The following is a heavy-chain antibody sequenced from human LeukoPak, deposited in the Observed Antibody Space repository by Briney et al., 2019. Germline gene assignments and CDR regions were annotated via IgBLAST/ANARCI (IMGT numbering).Heavy chain of an antibody. V-gene: IGHV3-23*01. CDR2: ISGSGGST. Sequence: GGSLRLSCAASGFTFSIYAMSWVRQAPGEGLEWVSAISGSGGSTYYADSVKGRFTISRDNSKNTLYLQMNSLRAEDTAVYYCAKGSTKTYCSGGSCYRSIYYYMDVWGKGTTVTVSS. CDR3: AKGSTKTYCSGGSCYRSIYYYMDV. CDR1: GFTFSIYA. J-gene: IGHJ6*03. D-gene: IGHD2-15*01.